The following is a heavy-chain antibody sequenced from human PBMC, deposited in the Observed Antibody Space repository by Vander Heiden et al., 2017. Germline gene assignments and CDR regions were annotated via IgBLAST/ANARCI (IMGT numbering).Heavy chain of an antibody. Sequence: QVQLVESRGGVVQPGRSLRLSCSASGFPFSSYGMHWVRQAPGKGLEWVAIVWYDGSHEYYADSVKGRFTISRDNSKNTLYLQMNSLRAEDTAVYYCASLLGYCGGGTCYLIDYWGQGTLGTVSS. CDR2: VWYDGSHE. J-gene: IGHJ4*02. CDR3: ASLLGYCGGGTCYLIDY. V-gene: IGHV3-33*01. CDR1: GFPFSSYG. D-gene: IGHD2-15*01.